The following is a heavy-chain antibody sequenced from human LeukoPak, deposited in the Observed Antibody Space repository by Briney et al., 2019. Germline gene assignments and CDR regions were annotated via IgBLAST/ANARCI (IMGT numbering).Heavy chain of an antibody. CDR3: ARDNKRLNAFDI. Sequence: PSETLSLTCAVYGGSFSGYYWSWIRQPPGKGLEGVGEINHSGSTNYNPSLKSRVTISVDTSKNQFSLKLSSVIAADTAVYYCARDNKRLNAFDIWGQGTMVTVSS. CDR2: INHSGST. CDR1: GGSFSGYY. J-gene: IGHJ3*02. D-gene: IGHD2/OR15-2a*01. V-gene: IGHV4-34*01.